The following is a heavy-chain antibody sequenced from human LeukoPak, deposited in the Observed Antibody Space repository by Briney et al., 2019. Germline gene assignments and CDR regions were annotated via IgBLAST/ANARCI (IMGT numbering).Heavy chain of an antibody. CDR2: IYSGDTT. V-gene: IGHV3-66*01. CDR3: ARGYTGSYSFWLAFDI. J-gene: IGHJ3*02. Sequence: GGSLRLSCAASEFTVSSNHMSWVRQAPGKGLEWVSVIYSGDTTYYADSVKGRFTISRDNSKNTLYLQMNSLRADDTAVYYCARGYTGSYSFWLAFDIWGQGTMVTVSS. D-gene: IGHD1-26*01. CDR1: EFTVSSNH.